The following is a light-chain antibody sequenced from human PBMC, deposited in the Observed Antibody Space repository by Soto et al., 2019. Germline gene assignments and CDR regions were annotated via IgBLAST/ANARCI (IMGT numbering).Light chain of an antibody. CDR3: LQHYVYLLT. J-gene: IGKJ1*01. V-gene: IGKV1-17*01. CDR1: QGIGND. CDR2: RAS. Sequence: DIQMTQSPSSLSASVGDRVTITCRASQGIGNDLGWYQQKPGSAPRRLIYRASTLQSGVPSRFSGDASGTEFTLTITSLQPEDFATYYCLQHYVYLLTFGQGTTVDIK.